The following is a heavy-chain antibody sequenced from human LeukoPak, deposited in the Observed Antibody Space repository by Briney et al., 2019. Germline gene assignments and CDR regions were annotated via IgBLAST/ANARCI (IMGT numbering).Heavy chain of an antibody. Sequence: PGGSLRLSCAASGFTFDDFGMSWVRQVPGKGLEWVSGISGSDDRTSYADSVKGRFTISRDKSKNTLYLQLSSLTAEDTAVYFCARMVIPEYSNTWYSSDYWGQGTLVTVSS. CDR3: ARMVIPEYSNTWYSSDY. V-gene: IGHV3-23*01. J-gene: IGHJ4*02. D-gene: IGHD6-13*01. CDR2: ISGSDDRT. CDR1: GFTFDDFG.